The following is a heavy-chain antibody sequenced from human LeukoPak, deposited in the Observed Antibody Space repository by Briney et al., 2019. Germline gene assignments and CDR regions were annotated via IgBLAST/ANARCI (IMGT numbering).Heavy chain of an antibody. D-gene: IGHD3-10*01. CDR1: GFTFSSYS. CDR3: AKDAVRGVPPLYYFDY. J-gene: IGHJ4*02. Sequence: SGGSLRLSCAASGFTFSSYSMSWVRQAPGKGLEWVSAISGSGGSTYYADSVKGRFTISRDNSKNTLYLQMNSLRAEDTAVYYCAKDAVRGVPPLYYFDYWGQGTLVTVSS. CDR2: ISGSGGST. V-gene: IGHV3-23*01.